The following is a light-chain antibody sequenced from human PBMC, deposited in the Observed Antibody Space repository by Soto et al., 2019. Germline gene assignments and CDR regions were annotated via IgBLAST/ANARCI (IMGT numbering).Light chain of an antibody. CDR3: SSYTSSSTFV. J-gene: IGLJ2*01. CDR1: SSDIGRYNY. V-gene: IGLV2-14*01. Sequence: QSVLTQPASVSGSPGQSITVSCTGTSSDIGRYNYVSWYQQYPGQAPKLVIYEVTHRPSGISNRFSASKSGNTGSLTISGLQADDEADYYCSSYTSSSTFVFGGGTKVTVL. CDR2: EVT.